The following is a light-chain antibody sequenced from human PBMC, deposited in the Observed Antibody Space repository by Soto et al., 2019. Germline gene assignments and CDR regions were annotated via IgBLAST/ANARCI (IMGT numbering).Light chain of an antibody. Sequence: IQLTQSPSSLSASVGDRVTITCRASQGISSYLAWYQQKPGKAPKLLIYAASTLQTGVPSRLSGSGSGTDFTLTIRSLQPEDFATYYCQQLDSYPITFGQGTRLE. CDR2: AAS. J-gene: IGKJ5*01. V-gene: IGKV1-9*01. CDR3: QQLDSYPIT. CDR1: QGISSY.